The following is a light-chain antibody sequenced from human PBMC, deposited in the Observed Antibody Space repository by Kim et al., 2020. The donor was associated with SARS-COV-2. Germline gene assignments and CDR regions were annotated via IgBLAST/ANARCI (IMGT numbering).Light chain of an antibody. V-gene: IGKV3D-11*01. CDR1: QGGSRY. Sequence: WFGGERAALTCRAGQGGSRYVAWYHQNPGQAPRLLTYDASIGAAGVAARLSGRGAGTELTLTISSLEPEEFAVYYCQQRSDGPSTFGEGARRESK. CDR2: DAS. J-gene: IGKJ5*01. CDR3: QQRSDGPST.